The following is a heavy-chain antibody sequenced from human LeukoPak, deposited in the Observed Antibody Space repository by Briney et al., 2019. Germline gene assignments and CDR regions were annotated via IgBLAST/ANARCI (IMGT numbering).Heavy chain of an antibody. V-gene: IGHV1-69*05. CDR1: GGTFSSYA. Sequence: SVKVSCKASGGTFSSYAISWVRQAPGQGLEWMGGIIPIFGTANYAQKFQGRVTTTTDESTSTAYMELSSLRSEDTAVYYCARGRRGGPGIAVAGSSVLDYWGQGTLVTVSS. D-gene: IGHD6-19*01. J-gene: IGHJ4*02. CDR3: ARGRRGGPGIAVAGSSVLDY. CDR2: IIPIFGTA.